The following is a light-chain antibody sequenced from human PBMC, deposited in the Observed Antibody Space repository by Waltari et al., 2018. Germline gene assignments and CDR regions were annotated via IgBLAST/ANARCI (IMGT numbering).Light chain of an antibody. CDR3: QVWDSSSDHRAV. Sequence: SYVLTQPPSVSVAPGKTARITCGGNHIGSKSVHWYQQKPGQAPVLVIYYDSDRPSGIPERFSGSNSGNTATLTISRVEAGDEADYYCQVWDSSSDHRAVFGGGTKLTVL. CDR2: YDS. V-gene: IGLV3-21*04. J-gene: IGLJ2*01. CDR1: HIGSKS.